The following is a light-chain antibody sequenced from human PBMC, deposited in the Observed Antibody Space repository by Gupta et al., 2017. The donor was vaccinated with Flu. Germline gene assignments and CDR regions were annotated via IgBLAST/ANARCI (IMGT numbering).Light chain of an antibody. J-gene: IGLJ3*02. V-gene: IGLV1-44*01. CDR3: AAWDDSLNGFWV. CDR2: GTN. Sequence: SVLTQPPSTSGTPGQRVTIACSGSSSNIGSNTVNWYQQLPGTAPKLLMYGTNQRPSGVPDRFSASKSGTSASLAISGLQSEDEADYYCAAWDDSLNGFWVFGGGTKVTVL. CDR1: SSNIGSNT.